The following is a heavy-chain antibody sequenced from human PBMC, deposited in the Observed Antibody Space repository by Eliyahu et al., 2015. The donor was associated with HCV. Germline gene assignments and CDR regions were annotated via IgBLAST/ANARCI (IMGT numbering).Heavy chain of an antibody. CDR3: AHSKDKGYSGYEED. J-gene: IGHJ4*02. D-gene: IGHD5-12*01. CDR1: GFSLSTSGVG. V-gene: IGHV2-5*02. CDR2: IYWDDDK. Sequence: QITLKESGPTLVKPTQTLTLTCTFSGFSLSTSGVGVGWIRQPPGKALEWLALIYWDDDKRYSPSLKSRLTITKDTSKNQVVLTMTNMDPVDTATYYCAHSKDKGYSGYEEDWGQGTLVTVSS.